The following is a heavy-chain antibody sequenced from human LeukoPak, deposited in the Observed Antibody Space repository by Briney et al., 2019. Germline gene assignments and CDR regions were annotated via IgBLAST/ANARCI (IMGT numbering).Heavy chain of an antibody. CDR3: ARDLRQQLVPTYFDF. J-gene: IGHJ4*02. V-gene: IGHV3-11*05. CDR2: ISSSSSYT. CDR1: GFTFSDYY. Sequence: GGSLRLSCAASGFTFSDYYMSWIRQAPGKGLEWVSYISSSSSYTNYADSVEGRFTISRDNAKNSLYLQMNSLRDEDTAVYYCARDLRQQLVPTYFDFWGQRTLVTVS. D-gene: IGHD6-13*01.